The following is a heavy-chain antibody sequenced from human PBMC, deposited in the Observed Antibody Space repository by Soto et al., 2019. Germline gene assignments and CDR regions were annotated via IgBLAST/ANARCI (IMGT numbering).Heavy chain of an antibody. CDR1: GYTFTSYG. J-gene: IGHJ4*02. Sequence: ASVKVSCKASGYTFTSYGISWVRQAPGQGLEWMGWISAYNGNTNYAQKFQGRVTITADESTSTAYMELSSLRSEDTAVYYCARVLPYYYDSSGYYYEHYFDYWGQGTLVTVSS. D-gene: IGHD3-22*01. CDR3: ARVLPYYYDSSGYYYEHYFDY. V-gene: IGHV1-18*01. CDR2: ISAYNGNT.